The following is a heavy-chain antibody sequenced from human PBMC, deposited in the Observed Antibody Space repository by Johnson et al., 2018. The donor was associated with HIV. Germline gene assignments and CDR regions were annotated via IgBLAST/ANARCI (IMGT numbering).Heavy chain of an antibody. J-gene: IGHJ3*01. CDR2: VWYDGSNK. V-gene: IGHV3-33*01. D-gene: IGHD6-19*01. CDR1: GFTFSSYG. CDR3: ARVLADGWFSDDVFDV. Sequence: QVQLVESGGGVVQPGRSLRLSCAASGFTFSSYGMHWVRQAPGKGLEWVAGVWYDGSNKYYADSVKGRFTIFRDNSENTLFLQMNRLRAEDTAVYYCARVLADGWFSDDVFDVWGQGTLGIVSS.